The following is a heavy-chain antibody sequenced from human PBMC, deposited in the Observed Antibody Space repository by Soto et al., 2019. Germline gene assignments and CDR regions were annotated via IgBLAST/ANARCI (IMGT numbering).Heavy chain of an antibody. CDR2: IYYSGST. D-gene: IGHD2-15*01. Sequence: PSETLSLTCTVSGGSISSSRYYWGWIRQPPGKGLEWIGYIYYSGSTNYNPSLKSRVTISVDTSKNQFSLKLSSVTAADTAVYYCARDSRSGGSEYYFDYWGQGTLVTVS. CDR3: ARDSRSGGSEYYFDY. J-gene: IGHJ4*02. V-gene: IGHV4-61*01. CDR1: GGSISSSRYY.